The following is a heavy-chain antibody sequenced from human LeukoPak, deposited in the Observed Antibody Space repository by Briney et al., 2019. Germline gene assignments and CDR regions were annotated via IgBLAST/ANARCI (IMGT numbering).Heavy chain of an antibody. D-gene: IGHD4-23*01. CDR2: INPNSGDT. V-gene: IGHV1-2*02. CDR3: AGVPDYGGKDLDY. J-gene: IGHJ4*02. Sequence: ASVKVSCKASGYSFTDCYVHWVRQAPGQGLEWMGCINPNSGDTNYAQKFQGRVTMTRDTSITTAYMELSRLSSDDTAMYYCAGVPDYGGKDLDYWGQGTLVTVSS. CDR1: GYSFTDCY.